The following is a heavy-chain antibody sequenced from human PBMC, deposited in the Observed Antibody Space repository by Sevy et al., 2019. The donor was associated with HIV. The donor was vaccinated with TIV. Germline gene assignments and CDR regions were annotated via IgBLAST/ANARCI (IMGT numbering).Heavy chain of an antibody. Sequence: GGSLRLSCAASGFTFSSYSMNWVRQAPGKGLEWVSYISSSSSTIYYADSVKGRFTISRDNAKNSLYLQMNSLRDEDTAVYYCARDGPPAYYYDSSRIGGDAFDIWGHGTMVTVSS. CDR1: GFTFSSYS. J-gene: IGHJ3*02. CDR3: ARDGPPAYYYDSSRIGGDAFDI. CDR2: ISSSSSTI. V-gene: IGHV3-48*02. D-gene: IGHD3-22*01.